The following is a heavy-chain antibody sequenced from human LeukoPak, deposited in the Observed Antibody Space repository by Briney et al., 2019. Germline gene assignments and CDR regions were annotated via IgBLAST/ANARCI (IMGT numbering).Heavy chain of an antibody. V-gene: IGHV1-8*01. CDR3: VRPRREVFQHFFDY. J-gene: IGHJ4*02. D-gene: IGHD5-24*01. CDR2: MNPNTGDT. CDR1: GYTFTIYD. Sequence: GASVKVSCKASGYTFTIYDINWVRQATGQGLEWMGWMNPNTGDTGYAPKFQGRVTMTRNTSISTAYMELSSLRSNDTAVYYCVRPRREVFQHFFDYWGQGALVTVSS.